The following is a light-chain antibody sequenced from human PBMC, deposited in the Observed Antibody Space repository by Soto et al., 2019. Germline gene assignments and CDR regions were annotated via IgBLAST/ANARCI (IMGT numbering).Light chain of an antibody. J-gene: IGKJ3*01. V-gene: IGKV3-11*01. CDR2: DSS. CDR3: QHRSNLHFT. CDR1: QSVGSY. Sequence: EIVLTQSPATLSLSPGESGTLSCRASQSVGSYLAWYQQKPGQAPRLLIYDSSNTAPGIPARFSGRGSGTDFTLAISNVEPEDFAVYYCQHRSNLHFTFGPGTKV.